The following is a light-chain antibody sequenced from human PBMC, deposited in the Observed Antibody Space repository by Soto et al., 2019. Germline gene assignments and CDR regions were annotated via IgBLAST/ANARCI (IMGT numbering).Light chain of an antibody. J-gene: IGLJ1*01. CDR1: SSNIGARYD. V-gene: IGLV1-40*01. Sequence: QSVLTQPPSVSGAPGQRVTISCTGSSSNIGARYDVHWYQQLPGTAPKLLIYGNSNRPSGVPDRFSGSKSGTSASLAITGLQAEDEADYYFQSYYSSLSGYVFGTWTKLTVL. CDR3: QSYYSSLSGYV. CDR2: GNS.